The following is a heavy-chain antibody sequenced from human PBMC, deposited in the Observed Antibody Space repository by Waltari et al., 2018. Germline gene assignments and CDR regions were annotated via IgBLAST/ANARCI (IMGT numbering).Heavy chain of an antibody. Sequence: QVQLQESGPGLVKPSETLSLTCTVSVASISSHYWSWIRQPAGKGLEWIGRIYISGSTNYNPSLQSRVTMSVDTSKNQFSLKLSSVTAADTAVYYCARNWYSSGWYWFDPWGQGTVVTVSS. J-gene: IGHJ5*02. V-gene: IGHV4-4*07. CDR1: VASISSHY. D-gene: IGHD6-19*01. CDR2: IYISGST. CDR3: ARNWYSSGWYWFDP.